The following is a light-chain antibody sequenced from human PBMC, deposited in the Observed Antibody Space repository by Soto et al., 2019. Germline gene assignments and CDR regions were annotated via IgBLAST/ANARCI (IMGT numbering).Light chain of an antibody. CDR2: GAS. CDR3: QQYDDWPPIT. CDR1: QSVSTK. Sequence: ETVMTQSPATLSVSPGERATLSCRASQSVSTKLAWYQQKPGQAPRLLIYGASTRATGIPARFSGSGSGTEFTLAVSSLQSEDFAVYYCQQYDDWPPITFGQGTRLEIK. J-gene: IGKJ5*01. V-gene: IGKV3D-15*01.